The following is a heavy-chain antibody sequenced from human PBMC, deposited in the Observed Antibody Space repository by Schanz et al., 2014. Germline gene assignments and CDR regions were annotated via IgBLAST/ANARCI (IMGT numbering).Heavy chain of an antibody. CDR3: AKGPYYYYDMDV. V-gene: IGHV3-33*08. Sequence: VHLLESGGGLVQPGGSLRLSCAASEFTFSTDAMSWVRQAPGKGLEWVAVIWSDGTNEYYADSVKGRFTISGDSSKYTVYLQMNSLRADDAAVYYCAKGPYYYYDMDVWGNGTTVTVSS. CDR2: IWSDGTNE. J-gene: IGHJ6*03. CDR1: EFTFSTDA.